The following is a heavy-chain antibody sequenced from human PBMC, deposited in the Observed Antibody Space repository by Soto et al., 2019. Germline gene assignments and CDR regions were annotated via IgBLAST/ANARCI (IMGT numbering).Heavy chain of an antibody. CDR1: GFTFSDFA. J-gene: IGHJ5*02. CDR3: ARRRRWAASRPVDL. V-gene: IGHV3-21*02. CDR2: ISASGDYI. Sequence: EVQLVQSGGGLVKPGGSLRLSCEASGFTFSDFAMNWVRQAPGKGLEWVSTISASGDYIYYPDSLKGRFTISRDNAKNSLSLQMDSLRVEDTAVYYCARRRRWAASRPVDLWGQGTLVTVSS. D-gene: IGHD1-26*01.